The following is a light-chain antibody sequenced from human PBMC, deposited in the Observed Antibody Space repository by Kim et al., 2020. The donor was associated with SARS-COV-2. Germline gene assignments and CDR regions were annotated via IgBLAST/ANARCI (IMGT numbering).Light chain of an antibody. Sequence: VARGQTARITCGGNNIGSKNVHWYQQKPGQAPVLVIYRDSNRPSGIPERFSGSNSGNTATLTISRAQAGDEADYYCQVWDSSTAVVFGGGTQLTVL. CDR2: RDS. CDR1: NIGSKN. J-gene: IGLJ2*01. CDR3: QVWDSSTAVV. V-gene: IGLV3-9*01.